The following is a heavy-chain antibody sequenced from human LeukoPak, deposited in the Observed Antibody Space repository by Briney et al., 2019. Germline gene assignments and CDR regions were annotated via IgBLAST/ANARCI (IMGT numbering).Heavy chain of an antibody. V-gene: IGHV3-23*01. CDR2: ISGSGGST. J-gene: IGHJ4*02. CDR1: GFTFSGYW. Sequence: GGSLRLSCAGSGFTFSGYWMQWVRQAPGKGLEWVSAISGSGGSTYYADSVKGRFTISRDNSKNTLYLQMNSLRAEDTAVYYCAKDLSLVVVPAAGFDYWGQGTLVTVSS. D-gene: IGHD2-2*01. CDR3: AKDLSLVVVPAAGFDY.